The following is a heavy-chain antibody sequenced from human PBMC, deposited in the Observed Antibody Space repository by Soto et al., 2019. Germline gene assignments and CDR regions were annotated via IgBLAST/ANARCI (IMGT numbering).Heavy chain of an antibody. D-gene: IGHD2-2*01. CDR1: GGSISSYY. J-gene: IGHJ5*02. V-gene: IGHV4-59*01. CDR3: ARDAESCSSTSCFPGWFDP. CDR2: IYYSGST. Sequence: QVQLQESGPGLVKPSETLSLTCTVSGGSISSYYWSWIRQPPGKGLEWIGYIYYSGSTNYNPSLKSRVTISVDTSKNQFSLKLSSVTAADTAVYYCARDAESCSSTSCFPGWFDPWGQGILVTVSS.